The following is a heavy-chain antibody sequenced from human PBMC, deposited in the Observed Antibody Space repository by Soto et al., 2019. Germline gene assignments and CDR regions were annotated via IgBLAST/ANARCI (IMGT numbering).Heavy chain of an antibody. CDR1: GFTFSSYG. J-gene: IGHJ6*02. CDR2: IWYDGSNK. D-gene: IGHD3-3*01. V-gene: IGHV3-33*01. CDR3: AREVDFWSGYYTFYYYGMDV. Sequence: GGSLRLSCAASGFTFSSYGMHWVRQAPGKGLEWVAVIWYDGSNKYYADSVKGRFTISRDNSKNTLYLQMNSLRAEDTVVYYCAREVDFWSGYYTFYYYGMDVWGQGT.